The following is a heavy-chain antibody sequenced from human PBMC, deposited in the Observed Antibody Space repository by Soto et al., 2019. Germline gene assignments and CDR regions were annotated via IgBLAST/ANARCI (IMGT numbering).Heavy chain of an antibody. CDR1: GYTFTSFY. CDR2: INPNGGSA. CDR3: ARAGRATVSIYMFDF. V-gene: IGHV1-46*01. J-gene: IGHJ4*02. Sequence: QVQLVQSGAEVMKPGASLKISCKASGYTFTSFYIHWVRQAPGQGLEWMALINPNGGSARNAQRYQGRVTVTRDTSTGTVYMEMRSLTSEDTAVYYCARAGRATVSIYMFDFWGEGTQVTVSS. D-gene: IGHD3-3*01.